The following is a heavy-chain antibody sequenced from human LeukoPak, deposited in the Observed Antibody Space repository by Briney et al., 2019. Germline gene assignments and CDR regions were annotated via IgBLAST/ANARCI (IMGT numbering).Heavy chain of an antibody. D-gene: IGHD6-19*01. J-gene: IGHJ4*02. CDR2: IKQDGSEK. CDR3: ARDPDSSGWVD. CDR1: GFTFVSYW. Sequence: GGSLRLSCAASGFTFVSYWMSWVRQAPGKGLEWVANIKQDGSEKYYVDSVKGRFTISRDNAKNSLYLQMNSLRAEDTAVYYCARDPDSSGWVDWGQGTLVTVSS. V-gene: IGHV3-7*03.